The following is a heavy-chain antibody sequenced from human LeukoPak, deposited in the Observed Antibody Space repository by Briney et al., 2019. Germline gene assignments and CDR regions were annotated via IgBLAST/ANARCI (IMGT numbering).Heavy chain of an antibody. CDR2: ISSSSSYI. D-gene: IGHD3-16*01. CDR1: GFTFSSYS. V-gene: IGHV3-21*01. Sequence: GGSLRLSCAASGFTFSSYSVNWVRQAPGKGLEWVSSISSSSSYIYYADSVKGRFTISRDNAKNSLYLQMNSLRAEDTAVYYCARGIYDYVGRSYFDYWGQGTLVTVSS. J-gene: IGHJ4*02. CDR3: ARGIYDYVGRSYFDY.